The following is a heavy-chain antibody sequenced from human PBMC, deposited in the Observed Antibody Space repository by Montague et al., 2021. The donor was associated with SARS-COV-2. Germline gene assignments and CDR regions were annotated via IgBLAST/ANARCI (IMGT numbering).Heavy chain of an antibody. J-gene: IGHJ6*02. D-gene: IGHD1-26*01. V-gene: IGHV4-39*01. Sequence: SETLSLTCAVSGGSISSSSYYWGWIRQPPGKGLEWIGSIHYSGSTYYNPSLKSRVSISVDTSKNQFSLKLGSVTAADTAGYYCARLWDTVYYYYGMDVWGQGTTVTVSS. CDR1: GGSISSSSYY. CDR2: IHYSGST. CDR3: ARLWDTVYYYYGMDV.